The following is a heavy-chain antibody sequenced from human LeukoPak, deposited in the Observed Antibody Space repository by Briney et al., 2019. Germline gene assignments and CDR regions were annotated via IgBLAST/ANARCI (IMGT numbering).Heavy chain of an antibody. J-gene: IGHJ4*02. V-gene: IGHV5-51*01. CDR3: ARPTSSCSGGSCYSGFDY. D-gene: IGHD2-15*01. CDR1: GYSFTSYW. CDR2: IYPGDSDT. Sequence: GESLKISCKGSGYSFTSYWIGWVRQMPGKGLEWKGIIYPGDSDTRYSPSFQGQVTISADKSISTAYLQWSSLKASDTAIYYCARPTSSCSGGSCYSGFDYWGQGTLVTVSS.